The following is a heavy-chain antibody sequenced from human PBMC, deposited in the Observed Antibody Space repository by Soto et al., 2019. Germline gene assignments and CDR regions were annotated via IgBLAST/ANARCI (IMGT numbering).Heavy chain of an antibody. CDR3: ARDHEWLPFDY. CDR1: GFTFSSYE. J-gene: IGHJ4*02. D-gene: IGHD3-3*01. CDR2: ISSSGSTI. V-gene: IGHV3-48*03. Sequence: PGGSLRLSCAASGFTFSSYEMNWVRQAPGKGLEWVSYISSSGSTIYYADSVKGRFTISRDNAKNSLYLQMNSLRAEDTAVYYCARDHEWLPFDYWGQGTLVTVSS.